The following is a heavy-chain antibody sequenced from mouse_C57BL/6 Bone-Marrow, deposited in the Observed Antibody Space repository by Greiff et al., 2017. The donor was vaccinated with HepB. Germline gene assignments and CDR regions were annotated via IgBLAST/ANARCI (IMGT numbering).Heavy chain of an antibody. CDR1: GYTFTSYW. V-gene: IGHV1-53*01. Sequence: QVQLQQPGTDLVKPGASVKLSCKASGYTFTSYWMHWVTQSPGQGLEWIGNINPSNGGTNYNEKFKSKATLTVDKSSSTAYMHLSSLTSEDSAVYYCARSGLLTTVVPFAYWGQGTLVTVSA. D-gene: IGHD1-1*01. CDR3: ARSGLLTTVVPFAY. CDR2: INPSNGGT. J-gene: IGHJ3*01.